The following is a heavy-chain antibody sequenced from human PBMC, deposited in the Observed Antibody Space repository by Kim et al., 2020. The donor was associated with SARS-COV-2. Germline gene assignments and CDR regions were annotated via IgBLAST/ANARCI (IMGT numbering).Heavy chain of an antibody. D-gene: IGHD3-22*01. CDR3: ARVRNYYDSSGLGWFDP. J-gene: IGHJ5*02. V-gene: IGHV4-4*06. Sequence: LRSRVPMSVDTSKNQFSLKLSSVTAADTAVYYCARVRNYYDSSGLGWFDPWGQGTLVTVSS.